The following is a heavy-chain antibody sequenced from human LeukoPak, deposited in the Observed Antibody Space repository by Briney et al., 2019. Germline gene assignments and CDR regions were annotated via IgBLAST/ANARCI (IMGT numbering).Heavy chain of an antibody. J-gene: IGHJ4*02. V-gene: IGHV3-23*01. D-gene: IGHD5-24*01. CDR3: AKDRNAWPTNFDS. Sequence: GGSLRLSCAASGSTFSNYAVNWVRQAPGKGLEWVSAISGGSDFIYYAESVKGRFTISRDNSKNTVYLQMNSLRVEDTAIYYCAKDRNAWPTNFDSWGQGTLVTVSA. CDR2: ISGGSDFI. CDR1: GSTFSNYA.